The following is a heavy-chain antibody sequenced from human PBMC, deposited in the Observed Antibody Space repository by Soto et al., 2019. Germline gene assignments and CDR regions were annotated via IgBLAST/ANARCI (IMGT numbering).Heavy chain of an antibody. CDR2: ISGSGGST. CDR1: GFTFSTYA. Sequence: GGSLRLSCAASGFTFSTYAMTWVRQALGKGLERVSAISGSGGSTYYADSVKGRFTISRDNSKNTLYLQMNSLRAEDTAVYYCARRSSGWYFDYWGQGTLVTVSS. CDR3: ARRSSGWYFDY. V-gene: IGHV3-23*01. J-gene: IGHJ4*02. D-gene: IGHD6-19*01.